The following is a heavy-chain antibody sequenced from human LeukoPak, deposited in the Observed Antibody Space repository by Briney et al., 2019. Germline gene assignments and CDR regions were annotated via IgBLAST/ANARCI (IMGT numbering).Heavy chain of an antibody. D-gene: IGHD2-8*02. Sequence: ASVKVSCKASGYTFTGYYMHWVRQAPGQGLEWMGWINPNSGGTNYAQKFQGRVTMTRDTSISTAYMELSRLRSDDTAVYYCARDCSYSADGVCYTNNYKGLDVWGQGTAVTVSS. CDR2: INPNSGGT. CDR3: ARDCSYSADGVCYTNNYKGLDV. V-gene: IGHV1-2*02. CDR1: GYTFTGYY. J-gene: IGHJ6*02.